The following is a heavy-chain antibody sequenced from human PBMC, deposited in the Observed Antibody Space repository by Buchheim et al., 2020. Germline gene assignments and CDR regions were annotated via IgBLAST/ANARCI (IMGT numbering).Heavy chain of an antibody. CDR2: IYYSGST. V-gene: IGHV4-39*01. J-gene: IGHJ5*02. D-gene: IGHD1-26*01. Sequence: QLQLQESGPGLVKPSETLSLTCTVSGGSISSSSYYWGWIRQPPGKGLEWIGSIYYSGSTYYNPSLKRRVTISVDTSKNQFSLKLSSVTAADTAVYYCARLPKGVGATRPWFDPWGQGTL. CDR3: ARLPKGVGATRPWFDP. CDR1: GGSISSSSYY.